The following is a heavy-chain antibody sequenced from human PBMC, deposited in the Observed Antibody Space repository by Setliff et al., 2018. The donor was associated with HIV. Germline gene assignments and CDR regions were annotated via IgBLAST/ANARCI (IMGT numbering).Heavy chain of an antibody. J-gene: IGHJ4*02. CDR2: IYTSGST. CDR3: ARDALGYGSSWEYYFDY. D-gene: IGHD6-13*01. Sequence: PSETLSLTCTVSGGSINSGSYYWSWIRQPAGKGLEWIGRIYTSGSTTYSPSLKSRVTVSFDTSKNQFSLKMNSVTAADTAVYYCARDALGYGSSWEYYFDYWGQGILVTVSS. V-gene: IGHV4-61*02. CDR1: GGSINSGSYY.